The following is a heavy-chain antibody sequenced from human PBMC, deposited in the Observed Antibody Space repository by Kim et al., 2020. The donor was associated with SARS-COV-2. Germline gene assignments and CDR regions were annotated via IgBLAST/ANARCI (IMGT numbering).Heavy chain of an antibody. V-gene: IGHV3-30*04. CDR2: ISYDGSNK. J-gene: IGHJ4*02. D-gene: IGHD6-13*01. CDR1: GFTFSSYA. CDR3: ARDQAGIAAAGTRSY. Sequence: GGSLRLSCAASGFTFSSYAMHWVRQAPGKGLEWVAVISYDGSNKYYADSVKGRFTISRDNSKNTLYLQMNSLRAEDTAVYYCARDQAGIAAAGTRSYWGQGTLVTVSS.